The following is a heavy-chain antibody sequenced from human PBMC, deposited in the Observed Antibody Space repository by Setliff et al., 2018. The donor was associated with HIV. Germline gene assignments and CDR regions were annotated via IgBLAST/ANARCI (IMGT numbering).Heavy chain of an antibody. J-gene: IGHJ5*02. V-gene: IGHV1-69*10. CDR3: ALPYCGGGNCWSSASLPPAGWFDP. CDR2: IIPILGIA. CDR1: GGTFSSYA. D-gene: IGHD2-15*01. Sequence: SVKVSCKASGGTFSSYAISWVRQAPGQGLEWMGGIIPILGIANYAQKFQGRVTITTDESTSTAYMELSSLRSEDTAVYYCALPYCGGGNCWSSASLPPAGWFDPWGQGTLVTVSS.